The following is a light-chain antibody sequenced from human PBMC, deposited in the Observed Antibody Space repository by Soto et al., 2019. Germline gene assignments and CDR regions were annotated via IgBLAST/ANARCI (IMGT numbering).Light chain of an antibody. Sequence: AIQMTQSPSSLSASVGDRVTITCRASQAIRSDLSWYQQKPGKAPQLLISAASTLQSGVSSRVSGSGSGTDFTLTISSLQPEDVATYYCLQDYNYPRTFGQGTKVEV. CDR1: QAIRSD. CDR3: LQDYNYPRT. V-gene: IGKV1-6*01. CDR2: AAS. J-gene: IGKJ2*02.